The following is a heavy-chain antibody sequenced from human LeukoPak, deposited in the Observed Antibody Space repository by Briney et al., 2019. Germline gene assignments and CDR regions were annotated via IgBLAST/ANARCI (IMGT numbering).Heavy chain of an antibody. D-gene: IGHD1-7*01. V-gene: IGHV1-8*01. J-gene: IGHJ4*02. Sequence: ASVKVSCKASGYTFTSYDINWVRQATGQGLEWMGWMNPNSGNTGYAQKFQGRVTMTRNTSISTAYMELSSLRSEDTAVYYCARAPSITGTTTPGYWGQGTLVTVSS. CDR3: ARAPSITGTTTPGY. CDR1: GYTFTSYD. CDR2: MNPNSGNT.